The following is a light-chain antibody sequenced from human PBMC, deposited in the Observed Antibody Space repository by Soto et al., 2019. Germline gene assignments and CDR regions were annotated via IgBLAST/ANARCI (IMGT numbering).Light chain of an antibody. CDR1: ATNIGRNH. V-gene: IGLV1-47*01. Sequence: QSVLTQPPSASGTPGQRVTISCSGGATNIGRNHVYWYQQFPGVAPRLLIYRNNQRPSGVPDRISGSKSGTSASLAISGLRSEDEADYYCAAWDDSLNGRVFGGGTKLTVL. CDR2: RNN. J-gene: IGLJ3*02. CDR3: AAWDDSLNGRV.